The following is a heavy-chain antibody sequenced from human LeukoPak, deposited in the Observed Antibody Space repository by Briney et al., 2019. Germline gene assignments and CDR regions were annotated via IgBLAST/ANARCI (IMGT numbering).Heavy chain of an antibody. Sequence: SETLSLTCAVYGGSFSGYYWSWIRQPPGKGLEWIGEINHSGSTNYNPSLKSRVTISVDTSKNQFSLKLSSVTAADTAVYYCARASTPLGYCSGGSCYHFDYWGQGTLVTVSS. CDR1: GGSFSGYY. V-gene: IGHV4-34*01. J-gene: IGHJ4*02. CDR3: ARASTPLGYCSGGSCYHFDY. CDR2: INHSGST. D-gene: IGHD2-15*01.